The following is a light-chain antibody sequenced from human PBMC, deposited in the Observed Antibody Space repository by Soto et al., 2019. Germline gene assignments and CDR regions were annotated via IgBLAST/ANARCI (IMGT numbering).Light chain of an antibody. CDR2: RAS. J-gene: IGKJ5*01. V-gene: IGKV3-15*01. CDR1: QSVTSN. CDR3: QQYNNWPPIT. Sequence: ELEFTQSPATLSVAPGQRVTLHCRASQSVTSNLAWYKHKPGQSPRLLIYRASARATGVPDRFSGSGSGTEFTLTISSLQSEDFAVYYCQQYNNWPPITFGQVTRLEIK.